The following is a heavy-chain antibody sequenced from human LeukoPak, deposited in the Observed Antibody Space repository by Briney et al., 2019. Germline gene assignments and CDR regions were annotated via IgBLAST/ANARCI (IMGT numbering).Heavy chain of an antibody. V-gene: IGHV3-21*01. CDR3: ASGGEVSGPRNVFYYDYPSYYYYYMDV. CDR2: ISSSSSYI. CDR1: GFTFSSYS. D-gene: IGHD3-16*01. J-gene: IGHJ6*03. Sequence: PGGSLRLSCAASGFTFSSYSMNWVRQAPGKGLEWVSSISSSSSYIYYADSVKGRFTISRDNAKNSLYLQMNSLRAEDTAVYYCASGGEVSGPRNVFYYDYPSYYYYYMDVWGKGTTVTVSS.